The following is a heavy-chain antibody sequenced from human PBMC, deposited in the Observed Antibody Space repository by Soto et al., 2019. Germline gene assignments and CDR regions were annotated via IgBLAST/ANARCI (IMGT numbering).Heavy chain of an antibody. CDR3: ARDETAPVRDGLWYYYGMDV. CDR1: GFTFSSYS. D-gene: IGHD3-16*01. J-gene: IGHJ6*02. V-gene: IGHV3-48*02. CDR2: ISSSSSTI. Sequence: GGSLRLSCAASGFTFSSYSMNWVRQAPGKGLEWVSYISSSSSTIYYADSVKGRFTISRDNAKNSLYLQMNSLRDEDTAVYYCARDETAPVRDGLWYYYGMDVWGQGTTVTVSS.